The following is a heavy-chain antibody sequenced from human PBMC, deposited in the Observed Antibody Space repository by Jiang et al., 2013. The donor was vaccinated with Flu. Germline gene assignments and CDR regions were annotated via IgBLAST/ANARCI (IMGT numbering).Heavy chain of an antibody. D-gene: IGHD6-6*01. CDR2: IYYSGST. Sequence: LLKPSETLSLTCTVSGDSISRYYWSWIRQPPGKGLEWIGHIYYSGSTNYNPSLKSRVTISVDTSNSQFSLKLSSVTAADTAVYYCARSSSSLPLWYFDLWGRGTLVTVSS. CDR3: ARSSSSLPLWYFDL. J-gene: IGHJ2*01. V-gene: IGHV4-59*01. CDR1: GDSISRYY.